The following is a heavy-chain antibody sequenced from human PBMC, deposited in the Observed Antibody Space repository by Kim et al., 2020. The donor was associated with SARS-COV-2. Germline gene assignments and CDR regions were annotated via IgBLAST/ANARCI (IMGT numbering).Heavy chain of an antibody. V-gene: IGHV4-39*01. Sequence: SETLSLTCTVSGGSISSSSYYWGWIRQPPGKGLEWIGSIYYSVSTYYNPSLKSRVTISVDTSKNQFSLKLSSVTAADTAVYYCARSYRTFLEWLSYGMDVWGQGTTVTVSS. CDR3: ARSYRTFLEWLSYGMDV. D-gene: IGHD3-3*02. CDR1: GGSISSSSYY. CDR2: IYYSVST. J-gene: IGHJ6*02.